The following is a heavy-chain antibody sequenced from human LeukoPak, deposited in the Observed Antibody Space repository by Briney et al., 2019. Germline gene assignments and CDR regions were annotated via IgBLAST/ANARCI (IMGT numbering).Heavy chain of an antibody. CDR2: IYPGDSDT. CDR3: ARQRTTYYYDSRGSYFDY. D-gene: IGHD3-22*01. V-gene: IGHV5-51*01. CDR1: GYSSTSYW. J-gene: IGHJ4*02. Sequence: GESLKISCKGSGYSSTSYWIGWVRQMPGKGLEWMGIIYPGDSDTRYSPSSQGQVTISADKSISTAYLQWSSLKASDTAMYYCARQRTTYYYDSRGSYFDYWGQGTLVTVSS.